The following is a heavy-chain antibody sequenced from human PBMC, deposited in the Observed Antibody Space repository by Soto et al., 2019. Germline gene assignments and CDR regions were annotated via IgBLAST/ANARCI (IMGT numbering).Heavy chain of an antibody. J-gene: IGHJ5*02. CDR1: GYTFTNYG. Sequence: XVKVSCKASGYTFTNYGISWVRQAPGQXIEWMGWIRXYNGKXTYAPKLQGRVXMTKDTSTXTAYMELRSLRSDDTAVYYCARDITILSPWFGPWGKGTLVTVYS. D-gene: IGHD1-20*01. CDR3: ARDITILSPWFGP. CDR2: IRXYNGKX. V-gene: IGHV1-18*01.